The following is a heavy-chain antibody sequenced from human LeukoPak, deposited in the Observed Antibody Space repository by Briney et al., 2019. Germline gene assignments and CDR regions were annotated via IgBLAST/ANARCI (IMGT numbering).Heavy chain of an antibody. V-gene: IGHV4-34*01. CDR2: INHSGST. CDR1: GGSFSGYY. J-gene: IGHJ4*02. D-gene: IGHD3-16*02. CDR3: ARRRYYDYVWGSYLRYYFDY. Sequence: SETLSLTCAIYGGSFSGYYWSWIRQPPGKGLEWIGEINHSGSTNYNPSLKSRVTISVDTSKNQFSLKLSSVTAADTAVYYCARRRYYDYVWGSYLRYYFDYWGQGTLVTVSS.